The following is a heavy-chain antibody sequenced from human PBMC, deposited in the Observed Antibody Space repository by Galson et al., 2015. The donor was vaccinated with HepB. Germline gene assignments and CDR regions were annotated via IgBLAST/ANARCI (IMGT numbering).Heavy chain of an antibody. CDR3: ARVQVVAATGAFDY. J-gene: IGHJ4*02. Sequence: SLRLSCAASGFTFSSYGMHWVRQAPGKGLEWVAVIWYDGSNKYYADSVKGRFTISRDNSKNTLYLQMNSLRAEDTAVYYCARVQVVAATGAFDYWGQGTLVTVSS. D-gene: IGHD2-15*01. CDR2: IWYDGSNK. V-gene: IGHV3-33*01. CDR1: GFTFSSYG.